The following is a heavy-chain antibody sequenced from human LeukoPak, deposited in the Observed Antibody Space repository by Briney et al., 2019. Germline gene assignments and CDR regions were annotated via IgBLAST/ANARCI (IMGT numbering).Heavy chain of an antibody. D-gene: IGHD5-18*01. CDR2: MSYDGSNK. CDR1: VFILSIYR. V-gene: IGHV3-30*18. J-gene: IGHJ6*03. CDR3: AKYPIGGVRGIYSYSYDYID. Sequence: PGGSQRLFCTASVFILSIYRMQGLRQARGKGLEGVAVMSYDGSNKYYTDSVKGSFTISRDNHKITLYLQMNSLRAEHTAVFYSAKYPIGGVRGIYSYSYDYID.